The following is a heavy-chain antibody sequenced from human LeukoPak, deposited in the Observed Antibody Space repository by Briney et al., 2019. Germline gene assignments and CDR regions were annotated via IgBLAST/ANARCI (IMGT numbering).Heavy chain of an antibody. CDR3: ARDGLVRGVFREFDY. CDR2: INPNSGGT. CDR1: GGXFSSYA. D-gene: IGHD3-10*01. J-gene: IGHJ4*02. V-gene: IGHV1-2*02. Sequence: ASVKVSCKASGGXFSSYAISWVRQAPGQGLEWMGWINPNSGGTNYAQKFQGRVTMTRDTSISTAYMELSRLRSDDTAVYYCARDGLVRGVFREFDYWGQGTLVTVSS.